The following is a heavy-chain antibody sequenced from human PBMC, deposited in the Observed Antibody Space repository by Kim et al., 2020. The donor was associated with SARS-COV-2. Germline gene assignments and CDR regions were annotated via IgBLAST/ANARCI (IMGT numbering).Heavy chain of an antibody. Sequence: GGSLRLSCAASGFTFDDYTMHWVRQAPGKGLEWVSLISWDGGSTYYADSVKGRFTISRDNSKNSLYLQMNSLRTEDTALYYCAKDRGDSSGYYRSLTLDYWGEEPWSPSPQ. J-gene: IGHJ4*01. D-gene: IGHD3-22*01. CDR3: AKDRGDSSGYYRSLTLDY. CDR2: ISWDGGST. CDR1: GFTFDDYT. V-gene: IGHV3-43*01.